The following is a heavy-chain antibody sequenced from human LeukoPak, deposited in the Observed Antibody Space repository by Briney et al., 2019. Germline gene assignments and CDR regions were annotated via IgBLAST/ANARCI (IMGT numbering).Heavy chain of an antibody. CDR2: ISYDGSNK. CDR1: GFTFSGYP. J-gene: IGHJ6*02. CDR3: ARGGGLDV. V-gene: IGHV3-30-3*01. D-gene: IGHD3-16*01. Sequence: SGGSLRLSCAASGFTFSGYPIHWVRQAPGKGLEWVAVISYDGSNKYYADSVKGRFTISRDNSKNTLYLQMNSLRAEDTAVYFCARGGGLDVWGQGATVTVSS.